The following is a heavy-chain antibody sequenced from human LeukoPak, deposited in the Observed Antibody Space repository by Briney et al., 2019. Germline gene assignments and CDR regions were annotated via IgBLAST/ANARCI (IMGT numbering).Heavy chain of an antibody. CDR2: INPNSGGT. CDR1: GYTFTGYY. D-gene: IGHD6-13*01. J-gene: IGHJ4*02. CDR3: ARDSKQHGMDFDY. V-gene: IGHV1-2*02. Sequence: ASVKVSCKASGYTFTGYYMHWVRQAPGQGLEWMGWINPNSGGTNYAQKFQGRVTMTRDTSINTAYMELSRLRSDDTAVYYCARDSKQHGMDFDYWGQGTLVTVSS.